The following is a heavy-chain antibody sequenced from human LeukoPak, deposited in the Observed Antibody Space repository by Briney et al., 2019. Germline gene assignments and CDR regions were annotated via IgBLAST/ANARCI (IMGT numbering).Heavy chain of an antibody. CDR3: ARDLGYEQ. J-gene: IGHJ4*02. CDR2: INHSGST. D-gene: IGHD7-27*01. Sequence: PSETLSLTCAVYGGSFSGYYWSWIRQPPGKGLEWIGEINHSGSTNYNPSLKSRVTISVDTSKNQFSLKLSSVTAEDTAVYYCARDLGYEQWGQGTLVTVSS. CDR1: GGSFSGYY. V-gene: IGHV4-34*01.